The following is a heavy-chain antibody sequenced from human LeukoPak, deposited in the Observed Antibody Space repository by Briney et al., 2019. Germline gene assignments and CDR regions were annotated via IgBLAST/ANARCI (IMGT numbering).Heavy chain of an antibody. Sequence: GGSLRLSCAASGFTFSSYAMHWVRQAPGKGLEWVAVISYGGSNKYYADSVKGRFTISRDNSKNTLYLQMNSLRAEDTAVYYCARDNPPGIATHWGQGTLVTVSS. J-gene: IGHJ4*02. V-gene: IGHV3-30-3*01. CDR2: ISYGGSNK. CDR3: ARDNPPGIATH. CDR1: GFTFSSYA. D-gene: IGHD6-13*01.